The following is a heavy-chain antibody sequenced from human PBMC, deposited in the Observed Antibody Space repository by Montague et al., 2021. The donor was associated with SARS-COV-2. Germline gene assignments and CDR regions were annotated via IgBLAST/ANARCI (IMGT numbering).Heavy chain of an antibody. CDR1: GGSFSGYY. D-gene: IGHD3-16*02. CDR3: SRVLTISSWVIQPAEV. Sequence: SETLSLTCAVYGGSFSGYYWSCIRQPPGKGLEWIGEVNLSGSTNYNPSLKSRVTISVDTSKNQFSLKLSSVTAADTAVYYCSRVLTISSWVIQPAEVWGKGTLVTVSS. V-gene: IGHV4-34*01. J-gene: IGHJ4*03. CDR2: VNLSGST.